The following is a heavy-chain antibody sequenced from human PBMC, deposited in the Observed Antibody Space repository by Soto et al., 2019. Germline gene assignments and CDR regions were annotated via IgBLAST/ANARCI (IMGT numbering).Heavy chain of an antibody. CDR1: GGSISNAAYS. J-gene: IGHJ4*02. D-gene: IGHD5-18*01. CDR3: ARERGGYGLFDS. Sequence: SETLSLTCTVSGGSISNAAYSWSWIRQPPGKGLEWIGYIYPSGMPFYNPSPRSRVTISIDRSNDQFSLNLKSVTAADTAVYYCARERGGYGLFDSWGQGTLVTVSS. V-gene: IGHV4-30-2*01. CDR2: IYPSGMP.